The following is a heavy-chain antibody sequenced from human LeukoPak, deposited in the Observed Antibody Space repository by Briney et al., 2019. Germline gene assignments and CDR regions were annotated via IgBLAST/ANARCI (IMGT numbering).Heavy chain of an antibody. CDR1: GFTFSSYA. V-gene: IGHV3-64*01. J-gene: IGHJ6*02. CDR3: ARKGPGSPIAVAGYYYYGMDV. D-gene: IGHD6-19*01. Sequence: GGSLRLSCAASGFTFSSYAMYWVRQAPGKGLEYVSAISSNGGSTYYASSVKGRFTISRDNSKNTLYLQMGSLRAEDMAVYYCARKGPGSPIAVAGYYYYGMDVWGQGTTVTVSS. CDR2: ISSNGGST.